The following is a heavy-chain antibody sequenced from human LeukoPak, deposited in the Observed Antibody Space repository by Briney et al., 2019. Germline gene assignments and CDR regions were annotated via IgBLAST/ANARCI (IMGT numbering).Heavy chain of an antibody. D-gene: IGHD3-22*01. J-gene: IGHJ3*02. CDR3: AVNYYDSSGYPI. Sequence: GASVKVSCKASGGILSGYGITWVRQAPGQGLEWMGRIIPLLGIPNCAQKFQGRVTITADKSTSTAYMELSSLRSEDTAVYYCAVNYYDSSGYPIWGQGTMVTVSS. CDR1: GGILSGYG. V-gene: IGHV1-69*04. CDR2: IIPLLGIP.